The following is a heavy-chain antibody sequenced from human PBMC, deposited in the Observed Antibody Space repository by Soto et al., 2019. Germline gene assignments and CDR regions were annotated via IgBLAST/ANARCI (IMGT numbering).Heavy chain of an antibody. Sequence: QVQLVQSGAAVKRPGASVKVSCKASGYTFTSYDINWVRQATGPGLEWMGWMNPKSGNTGDAQKFQGRVTMTSNTSISTAYMELSSLRTEDTAVDNCASPCGSCSHDALDIWGQGTMVTVSS. D-gene: IGHD2-15*01. CDR1: GYTFTSYD. CDR3: ASPCGSCSHDALDI. V-gene: IGHV1-8*01. J-gene: IGHJ3*02. CDR2: MNPKSGNT.